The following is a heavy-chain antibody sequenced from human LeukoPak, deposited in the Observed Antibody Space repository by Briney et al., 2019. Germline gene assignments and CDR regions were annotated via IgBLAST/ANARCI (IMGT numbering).Heavy chain of an antibody. V-gene: IGHV4-39*01. D-gene: IGHD3-10*01. Sequence: SETLSLTCTVSGGSISSSSYYWGWIRQPPGKGLEWIGSIYYSGSTYYNPSLKSRVTISVDTSKNQFSLKLSSVTAADTAVYYCARGAYGSGRTHGMDVWGQGTTVTVSS. J-gene: IGHJ6*02. CDR2: IYYSGST. CDR3: ARGAYGSGRTHGMDV. CDR1: GGSISSSSYY.